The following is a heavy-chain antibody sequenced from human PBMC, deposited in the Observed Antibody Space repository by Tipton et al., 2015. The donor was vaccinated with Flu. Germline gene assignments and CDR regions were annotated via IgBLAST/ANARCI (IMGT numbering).Heavy chain of an antibody. J-gene: IGHJ4*02. CDR3: ARGRTGGWYWDYFDY. Sequence: SLRLSCAASGFTFSSSAMHWVRQAPGKGLEWVPVISYDGSNKYYGESVKGRFTISRDNSKNTLYLQMNNLRADDTAVYYCARGRTGGWYWDYFDYWGQGTLVAVSS. CDR2: ISYDGSNK. D-gene: IGHD6-19*01. V-gene: IGHV3-30*03. CDR1: GFTFSSSA.